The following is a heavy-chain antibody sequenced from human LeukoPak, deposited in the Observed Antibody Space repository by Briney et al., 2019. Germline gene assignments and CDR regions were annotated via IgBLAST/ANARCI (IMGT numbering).Heavy chain of an antibody. Sequence: GGSLRLSCAASGCTFSNHGMSWVRQAPGKGLEWVSYISSSGGTIYYADSVKGRFTISRDNAENSMYLQMNSLRAEDTAVYYCARDRRVTLFYYGMDLWGERTTVTVSS. CDR1: GCTFSNHG. CDR2: ISSSGGTI. V-gene: IGHV3-48*03. J-gene: IGHJ6*04. CDR3: ARDRRVTLFYYGMDL. D-gene: IGHD2-21*02.